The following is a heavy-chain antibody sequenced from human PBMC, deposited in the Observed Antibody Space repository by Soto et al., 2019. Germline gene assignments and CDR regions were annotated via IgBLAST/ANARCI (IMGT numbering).Heavy chain of an antibody. J-gene: IGHJ4*02. CDR2: ISSGGGSP. Sequence: GGSLRLSCAASGFTFSDYAMSLVRQAPGKGLEWVSSISSGGGSPYYADSVKGRFTISRNNSKNTLFLQMNSLRAEDTAVYYCAKGDGRIVPRHFDYWGQGTLVTVSS. V-gene: IGHV3-23*01. D-gene: IGHD1-26*01. CDR3: AKGDGRIVPRHFDY. CDR1: GFTFSDYA.